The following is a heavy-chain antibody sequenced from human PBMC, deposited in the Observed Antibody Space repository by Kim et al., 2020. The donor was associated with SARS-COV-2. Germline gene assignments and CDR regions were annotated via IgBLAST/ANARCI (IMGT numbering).Heavy chain of an antibody. CDR3: ARLCGDSCYSEDY. CDR1: GYSFTNYW. J-gene: IGHJ4*02. V-gene: IGHV5-10-1*01. D-gene: IGHD2-15*01. CDR2: IDPSDSYT. Sequence: GESLKISCKGSGYSFTNYWINWVRQMPGKGLEWMGRIDPSDSYTNYSPSFQGHVTISADKSISTAYLQWSSLKASDTAMYYCARLCGDSCYSEDYWGQGTLVTVSS.